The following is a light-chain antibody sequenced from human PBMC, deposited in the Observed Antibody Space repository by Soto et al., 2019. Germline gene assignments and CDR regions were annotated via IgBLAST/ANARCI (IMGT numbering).Light chain of an antibody. CDR2: KAS. V-gene: IGKV1-5*03. J-gene: IGKJ1*01. Sequence: DIQMTQSPSTLSASVGDRVTITCRASQSISSWLAWYQQKPGKAPKLLIYKASSLESGVPSRFSGSGSGTEFTLTISSLQPDDFAPYYCQQYYSYPWTLGQGTKVDIK. CDR3: QQYYSYPWT. CDR1: QSISSW.